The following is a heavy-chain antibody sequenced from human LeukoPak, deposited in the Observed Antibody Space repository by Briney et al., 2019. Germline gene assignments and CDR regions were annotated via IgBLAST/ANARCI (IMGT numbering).Heavy chain of an antibody. CDR2: ISSSGSTI. V-gene: IGHV3-48*03. CDR1: GFTFSSYA. J-gene: IGHJ6*03. Sequence: GGSLRLSCAASGFTFSSYAMNWVRQAPGKGLEWVSYISSSGSTIYYADSVKGRFTISRDNAKNSLYLQMNSLRAEDTAVYYCARDQYSYGRYYYYMDVWGKGTTVTISS. D-gene: IGHD5-18*01. CDR3: ARDQYSYGRYYYYMDV.